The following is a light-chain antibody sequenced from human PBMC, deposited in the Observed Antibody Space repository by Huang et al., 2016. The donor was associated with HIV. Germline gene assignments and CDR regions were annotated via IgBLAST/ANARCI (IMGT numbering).Light chain of an antibody. CDR2: LNS. CDR3: IQALQTPWT. J-gene: IGKJ1*01. V-gene: IGKV2-28*01. Sequence: DIVVTQSPLSLPVTPGESASISCRYSQSLLHSNGYNYLHWYLQKPGQSPQLLIYLNSKRAAGVPDRFSGSGSGTDFTLRISKVEAEDVGVYYCIQALQTPWTFGQGTKVEI. CDR1: QSLLHSNGYNY.